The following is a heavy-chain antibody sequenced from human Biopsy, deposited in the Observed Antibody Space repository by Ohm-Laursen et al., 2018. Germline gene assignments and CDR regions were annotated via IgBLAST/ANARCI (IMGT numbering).Heavy chain of an antibody. V-gene: IGHV4-61*05. D-gene: IGHD2-15*01. CDR1: GFSLSTSGVG. J-gene: IGHJ4*02. CDR2: ISDSGST. Sequence: TLTLTCTFSGFSLSTSGVGVGWIRQPPGKGPEWIGDISDSGSTNYKPSLKSRVIISVDTSKNQFSLNLSSVTAADTAVYYCARRGSGGRSFDHWGQGTLVTVSS. CDR3: ARRGSGGRSFDH.